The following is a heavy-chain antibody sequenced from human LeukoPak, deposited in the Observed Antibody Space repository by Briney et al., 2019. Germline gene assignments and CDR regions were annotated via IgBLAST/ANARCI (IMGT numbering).Heavy chain of an antibody. V-gene: IGHV1-2*02. CDR1: GYNFRDNY. Sequence: ASVKVSCKASGYNFRDNYLHWVRQAPGRGLEWMGWINPQTGFTTFAQKFEGRVTTSMDPSITTVYMEMTRLTSDDTATFYCARDQADNYYVMDVWGQGTAVTVSS. CDR3: ARDQADNYYVMDV. J-gene: IGHJ6*02. CDR2: INPQTGFT.